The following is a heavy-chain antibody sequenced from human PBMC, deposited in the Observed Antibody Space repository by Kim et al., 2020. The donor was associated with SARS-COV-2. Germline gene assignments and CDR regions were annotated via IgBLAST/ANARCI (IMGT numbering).Heavy chain of an antibody. CDR3: ARRKIQLWLNPRTPFDY. CDR1: GGSFSGYY. J-gene: IGHJ4*02. D-gene: IGHD5-18*01. Sequence: SETLSLTCAVYGGSFSGYYWSWIRQPPGKGLEWIGEINHSGSTNYNPSLKSRVTISVDTSKNQFSLKLSSVTAADTAVYYCARRKIQLWLNPRTPFDYWGQGTLVTVSS. V-gene: IGHV4-34*01. CDR2: INHSGST.